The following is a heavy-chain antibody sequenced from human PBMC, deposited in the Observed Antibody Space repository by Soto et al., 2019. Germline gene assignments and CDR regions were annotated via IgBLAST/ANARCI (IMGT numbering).Heavy chain of an antibody. D-gene: IGHD2-15*01. Sequence: PGESLKISCKGSGYSFTSYWIGWVRQMPGKGLEWMGIIYPGDSDTRYSPSFQGQVTISADKSISTAYLQWSSLKASDTAMYYCARFNGDVCSGGSCYSSYYYGMDVWGQGTTVTVSS. CDR1: GYSFTSYW. V-gene: IGHV5-51*01. CDR3: ARFNGDVCSGGSCYSSYYYGMDV. CDR2: IYPGDSDT. J-gene: IGHJ6*02.